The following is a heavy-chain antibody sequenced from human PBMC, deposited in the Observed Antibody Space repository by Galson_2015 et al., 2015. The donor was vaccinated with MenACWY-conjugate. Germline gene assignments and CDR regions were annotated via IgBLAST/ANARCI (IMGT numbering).Heavy chain of an antibody. CDR3: ARGVNLASMAGY. CDR2: MYYSGSA. J-gene: IGHJ4*02. Sequence: TLSLTCPVSGGSINSYYWSWIRPPPGKGLEWIGYMYYSGSANYNPSLKSRVTISVDTSKNQFSLTMTSVTAADTAVYYCARGVNLASMAGYWGQGTLVTVSS. CDR1: GGSINSYY. D-gene: IGHD3-3*02. V-gene: IGHV4-59*01.